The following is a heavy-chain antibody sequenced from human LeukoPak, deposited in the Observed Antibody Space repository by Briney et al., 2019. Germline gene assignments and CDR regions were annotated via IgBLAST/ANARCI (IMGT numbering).Heavy chain of an antibody. CDR3: ATAMIGLYYFDY. D-gene: IGHD3-22*01. V-gene: IGHV3-11*01. CDR2: ISSSGSTI. Sequence: GGSLRLSCAASGFTFSDCYMSWIRQAPGKGLEWVSYISSSGSTIYYADSVKGRFTISRDNAKNSLYLQMNSLRAEDTAVYYCATAMIGLYYFDYWGQGTLVTVSS. CDR1: GFTFSDCY. J-gene: IGHJ4*02.